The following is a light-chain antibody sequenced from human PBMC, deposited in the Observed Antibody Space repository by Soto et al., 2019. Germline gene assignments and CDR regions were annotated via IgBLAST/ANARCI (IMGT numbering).Light chain of an antibody. V-gene: IGKV1-5*01. J-gene: IGKJ1*01. CDR1: QSISYW. Sequence: DIQMTQSPSTLSASVGARVTITCRASQSISYWLAWYQQKPGKATTLLIYDASTLESGVPSRFSGSGFGTDFTLTISTLQPEEFGTYYCQQYNSYSWTVGQGTKVDIK. CDR3: QQYNSYSWT. CDR2: DAS.